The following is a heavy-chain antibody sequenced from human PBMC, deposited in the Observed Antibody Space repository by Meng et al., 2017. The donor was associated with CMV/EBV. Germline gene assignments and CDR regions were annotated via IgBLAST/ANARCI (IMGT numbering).Heavy chain of an antibody. J-gene: IGHJ6*02. Sequence: GESLKISCAASGFTFSSYWMSWVRQAPGKGLEWVANIKQDGSEKYYVDSVKGRFTISRDNAKNSLYLQMNSLRAEDTAVYYCACGLYYYYGMEVWGQGTTVTVSS. D-gene: IGHD1-26*01. CDR2: IKQDGSEK. CDR3: ACGLYYYYGMEV. V-gene: IGHV3-7*01. CDR1: GFTFSSYW.